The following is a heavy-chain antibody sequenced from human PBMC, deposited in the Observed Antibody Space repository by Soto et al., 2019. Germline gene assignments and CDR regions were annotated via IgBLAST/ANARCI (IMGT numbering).Heavy chain of an antibody. V-gene: IGHV3-74*01. Sequence: GGSLRLSCAASGFSFGNYWIHWVRQAPGKGLVWVSRIKTDGSSTDYAASVKGRFTISRDNAKNTLYLQMNSLTAEDTAVYYCAKREGNTYGLFHWGQGTLVTVSS. CDR1: GFSFGNYW. CDR2: IKTDGSST. J-gene: IGHJ4*02. D-gene: IGHD5-18*01. CDR3: AKREGNTYGLFH.